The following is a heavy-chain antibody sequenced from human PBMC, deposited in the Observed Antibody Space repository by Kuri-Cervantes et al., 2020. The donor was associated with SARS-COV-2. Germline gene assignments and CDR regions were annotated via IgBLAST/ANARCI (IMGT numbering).Heavy chain of an antibody. V-gene: IGHV4-4*07. CDR1: GGSISSYY. D-gene: IGHD5-18*01. J-gene: IGHJ4*02. Sequence: SETLSLTCTVSGGSISSYYWSWIRQPAGKGLEWIGRIYTSGSTNYNPPLKSRVTMSVDTSKNQFSLKLSSVTAADTAVYYCARDGGLHEGYSYGYIDYWGQGTLVTVSS. CDR3: ARDGGLHEGYSYGYIDY. CDR2: IYTSGST.